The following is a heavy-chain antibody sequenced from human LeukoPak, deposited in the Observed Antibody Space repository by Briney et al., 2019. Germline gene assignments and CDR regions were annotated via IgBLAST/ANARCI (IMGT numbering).Heavy chain of an antibody. CDR1: GESFSGYY. V-gene: IGHV4-34*01. Sequence: SETLSLTCAVYGESFSGYYWTWIRQPPGKGLEWIGEINHSGSTNYNPSLRSRVTISVDTSKNQFSLKLSSVTAADTAVYYCAKDQVNYGSANWFDPWGQGTLVTVSS. D-gene: IGHD3-10*01. J-gene: IGHJ5*02. CDR3: AKDQVNYGSANWFDP. CDR2: INHSGST.